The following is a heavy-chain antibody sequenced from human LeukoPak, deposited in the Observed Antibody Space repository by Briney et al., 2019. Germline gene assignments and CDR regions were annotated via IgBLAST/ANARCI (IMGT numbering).Heavy chain of an antibody. V-gene: IGHV3-15*01. D-gene: IGHD3-10*01. CDR1: GFTFSNAW. Sequence: PGGSLRLSCAASGFTFSNAWMSWVRQAPGKGLEWVGRIKSKTDGGTTDYAAPVKGRFTISRDDSKNTLYLQMNSLKTEDTAVYYCTTDSEYYYGSGSPDYWGQGTLVTVSS. J-gene: IGHJ4*02. CDR3: TTDSEYYYGSGSPDY. CDR2: IKSKTDGGTT.